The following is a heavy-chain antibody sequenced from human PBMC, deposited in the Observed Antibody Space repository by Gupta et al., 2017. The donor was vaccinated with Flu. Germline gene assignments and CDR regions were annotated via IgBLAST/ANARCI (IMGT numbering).Heavy chain of an antibody. CDR1: GGSCSGYY. Sequence: VQLQQCGAGQLRPSETLSLTCAGDGGSCSGYYWSWVRQPPGKGLEWIGDINQSGDTTYNPSLKSRVTISLDTSKNQFSLKLTSVTAADTAVFYCARGRRGMDVWGQGTLVTVSS. CDR2: INQSGDT. J-gene: IGHJ6*02. V-gene: IGHV4-34*01. CDR3: ARGRRGMDV.